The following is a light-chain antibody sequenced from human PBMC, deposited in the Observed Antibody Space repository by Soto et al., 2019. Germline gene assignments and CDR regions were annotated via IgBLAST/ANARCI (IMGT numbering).Light chain of an antibody. CDR3: CAYAGSNTYV. V-gene: IGLV2-23*01. Sequence: QSALSQPASVSGSPGQSIAISCTGTSSDVGSYNLVSWYQQHPGKAPKLMIYDAFRRPSGVSDRFSGSRSGNTASLTISGLQSEDVADYYCCAYAGSNTYVFGTGTKLTVL. J-gene: IGLJ1*01. CDR2: DAF. CDR1: SSDVGSYNL.